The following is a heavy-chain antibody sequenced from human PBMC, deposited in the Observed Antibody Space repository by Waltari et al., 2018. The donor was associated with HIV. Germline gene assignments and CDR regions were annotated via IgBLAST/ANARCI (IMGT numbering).Heavy chain of an antibody. CDR3: ARHPTTGAHFFDS. D-gene: IGHD1-1*01. Sequence: LRLQESGPGLVKPSETLSLNCNVSGVPISSIKPFWGWVRQAPGRNMEWISPIYYSGTTYSNPSFKSRVSISIDVSKNVVSLILRSVTAADTGLYFCARHPTTGAHFFDSWGQGTLVTVSS. J-gene: IGHJ4*02. V-gene: IGHV4-39*02. CDR1: GVPISSIKPF. CDR2: IYYSGTT.